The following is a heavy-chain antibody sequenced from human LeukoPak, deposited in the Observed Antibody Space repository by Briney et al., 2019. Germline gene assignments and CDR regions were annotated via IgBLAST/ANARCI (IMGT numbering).Heavy chain of an antibody. D-gene: IGHD5-18*01. V-gene: IGHV3-48*03. J-gene: IGHJ4*02. CDR2: ISSSGSTI. CDR3: ASGYSYGKVDY. Sequence: GGSLRLSCAASGFTFSSYEMNWVRQAPGKGLEWVSYISSSGSTIYYADSVKGRFTISRDNGKNSLYLQMNSLRAEDTAVYYCASGYSYGKVDYWGQGTLVTVSS. CDR1: GFTFSSYE.